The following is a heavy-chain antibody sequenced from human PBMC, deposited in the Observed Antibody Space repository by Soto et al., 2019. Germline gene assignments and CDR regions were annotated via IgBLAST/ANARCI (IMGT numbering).Heavy chain of an antibody. V-gene: IGHV4-4*07. J-gene: IGHJ4*02. CDR3: GRGGGPVYYFDY. CDR2: IYNSGST. CDR1: GGSISSYY. D-gene: IGHD3-10*01. Sequence: QVQLQESGPGLGKPSETLSLTCTVSGGSISSYYWRWIRQPAGKGLEWIGSIYNSGSTNYNPSLKTRATMSVDTSENQFSLSLSSVTAADTAGYYCGRGGGPVYYFDYWGQGTLVTVSS.